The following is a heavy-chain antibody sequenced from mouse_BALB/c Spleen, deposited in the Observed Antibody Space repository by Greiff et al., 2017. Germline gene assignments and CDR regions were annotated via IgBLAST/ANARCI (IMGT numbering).Heavy chain of an antibody. V-gene: IGHV5-17*02. CDR1: GFTFSSFG. D-gene: IGHD1-1*01. CDR2: ISSGSSTI. J-gene: IGHJ4*01. CDR3: ARGITTVVGAMDY. Sequence: DVQLVESGGGLVQPGGSRKLSCAASGFTFSSFGMHWVRQAPEKGLEWVAYISSGSSTIYYADTVKGRFTISRDNPKNTLFLQMTSLRSEDTAMYYCARGITTVVGAMDYWGQGTSVTVSS.